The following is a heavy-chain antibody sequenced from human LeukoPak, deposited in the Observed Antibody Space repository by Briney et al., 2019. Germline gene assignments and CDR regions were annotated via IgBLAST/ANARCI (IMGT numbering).Heavy chain of an antibody. J-gene: IGHJ6*02. Sequence: SVKVSCKASGFTFTNSAVQWVRQARGQRLQWIGWIVVGRGNTNYAQKFQERVTITRDMSTSTAYMELSSLRSEDTAVYYCAAGQVRGVIRYYYYYGMDVWGQGTTVTVSS. CDR3: AAGQVRGVIRYYYYYGMDV. CDR1: GFTFTNSA. D-gene: IGHD3-10*01. V-gene: IGHV1-58*01. CDR2: IVVGRGNT.